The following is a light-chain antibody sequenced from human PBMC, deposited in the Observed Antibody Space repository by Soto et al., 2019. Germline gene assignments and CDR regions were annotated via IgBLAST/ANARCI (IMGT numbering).Light chain of an antibody. V-gene: IGKV1-5*03. CDR1: QSISSW. CDR2: KAS. CDR3: QQYDTYWT. J-gene: IGKJ1*01. Sequence: DIQMTQSPSTLSASVGDRVIITCRASQSISSWLAWYQQKPGKAPKLLIYKASTLESGVPSRFSGSGSGTYFTLTISSLQPDDFATYYCQQYDTYWTFGQGTKVEIK.